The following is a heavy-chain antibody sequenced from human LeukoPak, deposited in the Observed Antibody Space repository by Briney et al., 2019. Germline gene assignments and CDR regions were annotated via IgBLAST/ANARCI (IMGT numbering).Heavy chain of an antibody. Sequence: GGSLRLSCTTSGFTFNDYAMHWVRQAPGKGLEWVSVIYSGGSTYYADSVKGRFTISRDNSKNTLYLQMNSLRAEDTAVYYCARTHYDILTGSPRAFDYWGQGTLVTVSS. D-gene: IGHD3-9*01. V-gene: IGHV3-53*01. CDR1: GFTFNDYA. CDR3: ARTHYDILTGSPRAFDY. J-gene: IGHJ4*02. CDR2: IYSGGST.